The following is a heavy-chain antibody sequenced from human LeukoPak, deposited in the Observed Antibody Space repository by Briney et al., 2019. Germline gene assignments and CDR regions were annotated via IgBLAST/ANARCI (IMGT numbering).Heavy chain of an antibody. D-gene: IGHD3-10*01. CDR1: GFTFDDYA. CDR3: AKGATNYYGSGSYQGTTYPDY. V-gene: IGHV3-43*02. Sequence: PGGSLRLSCAASGFTFDDYAMHWVRQAPGKGLEWVSLISGNGGSTYYADSVKGRFTISRDNSKNSLYLQMNSLRTVDTALYYSAKGATNYYGSGSYQGTTYPDYWGQGTLVTVSS. J-gene: IGHJ4*02. CDR2: ISGNGGST.